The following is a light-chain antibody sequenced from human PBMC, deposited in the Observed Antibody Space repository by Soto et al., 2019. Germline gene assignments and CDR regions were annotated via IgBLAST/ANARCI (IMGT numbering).Light chain of an antibody. J-gene: IGKJ1*01. V-gene: IGKV1-9*01. CDR2: AAS. CDR1: QGISSS. CDR3: QQIDSYPRS. Sequence: IQLTQSPSSLSASVGDRVTITCRAGQGISSSLAWYQQKPGKAPNLLISAASTLHTGGPSRFSGSGSGTNFALTISSLQPEYFATYYCQQIDSYPRSLGQGTTVEI.